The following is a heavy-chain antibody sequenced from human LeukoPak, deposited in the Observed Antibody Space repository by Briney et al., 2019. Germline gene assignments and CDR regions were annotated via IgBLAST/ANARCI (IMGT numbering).Heavy chain of an antibody. CDR3: AKRGVVIRVILVGFHKEAYYFDS. J-gene: IGHJ4*02. D-gene: IGHD2-21*01. CDR2: IGGSGGGT. CDR1: GITLSNYG. Sequence: PGGSLRLSCAVSGITLSNYGMSWVRQAPGKGLEWVAGIGGSGGGTNYADSVRGRFIISRDNSKNILFLQMNSLTAEDTAMYFCAKRGVVIRVILVGFHKEAYYFDSWGQGALVTVPS. V-gene: IGHV3-23*01.